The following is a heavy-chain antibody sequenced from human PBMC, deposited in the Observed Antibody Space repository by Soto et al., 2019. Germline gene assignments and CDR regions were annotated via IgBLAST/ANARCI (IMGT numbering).Heavy chain of an antibody. V-gene: IGHV1-3*01. CDR3: ARRLKGDFSNGLEV. D-gene: IGHD3-16*01. Sequence: VASVKVSCKASGYAFSAYAIHWVRQAPGQSLEWMGWINPDNGDTKSSQKFQGRVTITRDTSASTVHMELNSLKSEDMAVYYCARRLKGDFSNGLEVWGQGTTVTVSS. CDR2: INPDNGDT. J-gene: IGHJ6*02. CDR1: GYAFSAYA.